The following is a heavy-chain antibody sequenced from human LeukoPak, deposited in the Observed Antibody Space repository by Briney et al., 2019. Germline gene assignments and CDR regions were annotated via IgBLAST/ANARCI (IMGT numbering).Heavy chain of an antibody. V-gene: IGHV3-23*01. CDR3: AKGSSGWGSFDF. CDR1: GFTFSSYA. Sequence: QPGGCLTLSCVASGFTFSSYAMSWVRQAPGKGLEWVSSLSGSGESTLYADSVKGRFTISRDNSKNTLFLQMYSLRADDTAVYLCAKGSSGWGSFDFWGQGTLVTVSS. CDR2: LSGSGEST. D-gene: IGHD6-19*01. J-gene: IGHJ4*02.